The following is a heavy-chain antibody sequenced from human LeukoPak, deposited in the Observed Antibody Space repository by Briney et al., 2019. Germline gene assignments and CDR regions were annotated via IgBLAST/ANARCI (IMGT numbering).Heavy chain of an antibody. D-gene: IGHD3-3*01. J-gene: IGHJ5*02. V-gene: IGHV1-2*02. CDR2: INTNSGGT. CDR1: GYTFTGYY. Sequence: GASVKVSCKASGYTFTGYYMHLMWRAPGQGLELVGLINTNSGGTNYAHKFQGRVTMTRDTSISTAYMELSRLRSADTAVYYCARDGLRFLEWLSISNWFDPWGQGTLVTVSS. CDR3: ARDGLRFLEWLSISNWFDP.